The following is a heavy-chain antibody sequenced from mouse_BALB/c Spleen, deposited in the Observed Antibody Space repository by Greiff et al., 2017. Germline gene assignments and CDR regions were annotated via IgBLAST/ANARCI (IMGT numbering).Heavy chain of an antibody. CDR2: ISTYYGDA. V-gene: IGHV1S137*01. Sequence: QVQLQQSGAELVRPGVSVKISCKGSGYTFTDYAMHWVKQSHAKSLEWIGVISTYYGDASYNQKFKGKATMTVDKSSSTAYMELARLTSEDSAIYYCARSSYNYFDYWGQGTTLTVSS. D-gene: IGHD1-1*01. CDR1: GYTFTDYA. J-gene: IGHJ2*01. CDR3: ARSSYNYFDY.